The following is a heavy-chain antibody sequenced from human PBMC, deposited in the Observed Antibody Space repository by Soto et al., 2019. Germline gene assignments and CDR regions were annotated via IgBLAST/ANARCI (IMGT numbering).Heavy chain of an antibody. D-gene: IGHD2-21*02. J-gene: IGHJ6*02. CDR3: ARVSRYCGGDCYSGGYYYYGMDV. Sequence: SETLSLTCAVPSGYLSSYYWSLIRPPPGKGVEWTGYIYYSGSTNYNPSLKSRVTISVDTSKNQFSLKLSSVTAADTAVYYCARVSRYCGGDCYSGGYYYYGMDVWGQGTKVTVSS. CDR2: IYYSGST. CDR1: SGYLSSYY. V-gene: IGHV4-59*01.